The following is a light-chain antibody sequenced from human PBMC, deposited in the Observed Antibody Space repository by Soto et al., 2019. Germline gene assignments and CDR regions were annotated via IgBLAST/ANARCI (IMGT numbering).Light chain of an antibody. CDR3: QSYDSSLSGWV. CDR2: DNS. J-gene: IGLJ3*02. V-gene: IGLV1-40*01. Sequence: LTQPHSVSESPGKTVTISCTRSSGSIATNYVHWYQHLPGTAPKLLISDNSNRPSGVPDRYSGSKSGTSASLAITGLQAEDEADYYCQSYDSSLSGWVFGGGTKLTVL. CDR1: SGSIATNYV.